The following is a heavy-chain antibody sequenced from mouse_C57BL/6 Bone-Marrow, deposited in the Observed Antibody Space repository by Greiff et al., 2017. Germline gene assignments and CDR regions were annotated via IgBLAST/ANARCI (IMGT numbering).Heavy chain of an antibody. CDR3: ARDTRKNYYAMDV. Sequence: EVKLMESGPGLAKPSQTLSLTCSVTGYSITSDYWNWLRKFPGNKLEYMGYISYSGSTSYNPSLTSRISITRDTSKNQYYLQLHSVTTEDTATYDSARDTRKNYYAMDVWGTGTSVTVSS. D-gene: IGHD2-12*01. CDR2: ISYSGST. V-gene: IGHV3-8*01. CDR1: GYSITSDY. J-gene: IGHJ4*01.